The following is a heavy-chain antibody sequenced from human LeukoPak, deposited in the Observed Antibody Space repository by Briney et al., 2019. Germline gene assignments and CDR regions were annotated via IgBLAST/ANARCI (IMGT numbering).Heavy chain of an antibody. J-gene: IGHJ6*02. CDR3: AKDDVREIYYYYGMDV. CDR1: GFTFSSYW. V-gene: IGHV3-7*01. Sequence: QAGGSLRLSCAASGFTFSSYWMSWVRQAPGKGLEWVANIKQDGSEKYYVDSVKGRFTISRDNAKNSLYLQMNSLRAEDTAVYYCAKDDVREIYYYYGMDVWGQGTTVTVSS. D-gene: IGHD1-26*01. CDR2: IKQDGSEK.